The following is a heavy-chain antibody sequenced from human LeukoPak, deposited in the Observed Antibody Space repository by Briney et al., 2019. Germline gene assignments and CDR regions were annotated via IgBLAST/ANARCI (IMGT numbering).Heavy chain of an antibody. V-gene: IGHV1-69*13. CDR2: IIPIFGTA. Sequence: ASVKVSCKASGYTFTSYAISWVRQAPGQGLEWMGGIIPIFGTANYAQKFQGRVTITADESTSTAYMELSSLRSEDTAVYYCATEIKYNWNHEASGGGYWGQGTLVTVSS. J-gene: IGHJ4*02. D-gene: IGHD1-14*01. CDR3: ATEIKYNWNHEASGGGY. CDR1: GYTFTSYA.